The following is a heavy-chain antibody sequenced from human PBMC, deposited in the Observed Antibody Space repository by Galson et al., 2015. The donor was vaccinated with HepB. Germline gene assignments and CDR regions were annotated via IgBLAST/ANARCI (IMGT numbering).Heavy chain of an antibody. CDR3: ARTFYGDYVRDAFDI. CDR2: IDWDDDK. D-gene: IGHD4-17*01. J-gene: IGHJ3*02. CDR1: GFSLSTSGMR. Sequence: PALVKPTQTLTLTCTFSGFSLSTSGMRVSWIRQPPGKALEWLARIDWDDDKFYSTSLKTRLTISKDTSKNQVVLTMTNMDPVDTATYYCARTFYGDYVRDAFDIWGQGTMVTVSS. V-gene: IGHV2-70*04.